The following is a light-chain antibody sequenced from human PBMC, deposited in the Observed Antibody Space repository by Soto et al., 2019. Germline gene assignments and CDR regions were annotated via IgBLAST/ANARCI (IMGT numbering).Light chain of an antibody. CDR2: GAS. Sequence: VWTQSPGTLSLSPGERATLSCRASQSVSSSYLAWYQQKPGQAPRLLIYGASSRATGIADRFSGSGSGTDFTLTISRLEPEDFAVYYCQQYGSSPQWTFGQGTKVDIK. J-gene: IGKJ1*01. V-gene: IGKV3-20*01. CDR3: QQYGSSPQWT. CDR1: QSVSSSY.